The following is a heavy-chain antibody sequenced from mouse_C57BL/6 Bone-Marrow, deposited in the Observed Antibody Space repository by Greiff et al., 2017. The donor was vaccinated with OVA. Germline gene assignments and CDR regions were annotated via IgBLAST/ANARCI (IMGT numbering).Heavy chain of an antibody. CDR2: IDPSDSYT. D-gene: IGHD2-4*01. CDR1: GYTFTSYW. J-gene: IGHJ3*01. V-gene: IGHV1-59*01. CDR3: ARITMITAAWFAY. Sequence: QVQLQQPGAELVRPGTSVKLSCKASGYTFTSYWMHWVKQRPGQGLEWIGVIDPSDSYTNYNQKFKGKATLTVDTSSSTAYMQLSSLTSEDSAVYYCARITMITAAWFAYWGQGTLVTVSA.